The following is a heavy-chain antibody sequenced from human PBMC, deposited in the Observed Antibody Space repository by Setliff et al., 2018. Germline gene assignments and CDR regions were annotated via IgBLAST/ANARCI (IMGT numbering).Heavy chain of an antibody. Sequence: SETLSLTCTVSGASINNHFWSWIRQPPGKGLEWIGYLSHSGSSNYNPSLKSRVTMLVDTSKNQFSLKLSSVTAADTATYYCARVRVVQGYYEFDSWGQGTLVTVSS. CDR2: LSHSGSS. D-gene: IGHD3-16*01. V-gene: IGHV4-59*11. J-gene: IGHJ4*02. CDR1: GASINNHF. CDR3: ARVRVVQGYYEFDS.